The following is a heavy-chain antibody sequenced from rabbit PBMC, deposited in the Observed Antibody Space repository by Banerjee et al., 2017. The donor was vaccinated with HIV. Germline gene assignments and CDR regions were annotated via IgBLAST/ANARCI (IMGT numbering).Heavy chain of an antibody. CDR3: ARGGYYSSGWGAGYFNL. CDR2: IYPDYGST. V-gene: IGHV1S47*01. J-gene: IGHJ4*01. CDR1: GIDFSSYG. D-gene: IGHD4-1*01. Sequence: QEQLVESGGGLVTPGGTLTLTCKASGIDFSSYGISWVRQAPGKGLEWIAYIYPDYGSTDYASWVNGRFTISLDNAQNTVFLQMTSLTAADTATYFCARGGYYSSGWGAGYFNLWGPGTLVTVS.